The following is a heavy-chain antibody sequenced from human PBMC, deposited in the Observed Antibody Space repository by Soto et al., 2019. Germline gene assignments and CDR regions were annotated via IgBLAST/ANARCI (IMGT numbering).Heavy chain of an antibody. Sequence: GGSLRLSCAASGFTFSTYWMSWVRQAPGKGLEWVANIRKDGSEKNYVDSVKGRFTISSDNAKKSLYLQMNSLRAEDTAVYYCASLFYFARSALFDYWGQGTLVTVSS. CDR3: ASLFYFARSALFDY. D-gene: IGHD2-21*01. CDR2: IRKDGSEK. V-gene: IGHV3-7*05. CDR1: GFTFSTYW. J-gene: IGHJ4*02.